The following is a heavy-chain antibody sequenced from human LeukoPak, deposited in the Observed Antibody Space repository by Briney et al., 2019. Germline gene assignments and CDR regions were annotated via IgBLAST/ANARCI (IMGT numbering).Heavy chain of an antibody. V-gene: IGHV3-48*04. D-gene: IGHD6-13*01. CDR2: ISSSSSTI. CDR3: ARDAAAAVHDFAFDI. J-gene: IGHJ3*02. CDR1: GFTFSSYS. Sequence: GGSLRLSCAASGFTFSSYSMNWVRQAPGKGLEWVSYISSSSSTIYYADSVKGRFTISRDNAKNSLYLQMNSLRAEDTAVYYCARDAAAAVHDFAFDIWGQGTMVTVSS.